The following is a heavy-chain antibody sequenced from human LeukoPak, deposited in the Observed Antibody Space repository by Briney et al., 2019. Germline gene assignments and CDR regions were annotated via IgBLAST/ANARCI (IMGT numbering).Heavy chain of an antibody. Sequence: KSSETLSLTCAVSGYSISSGYYWGWIRQPPGKGLEWIGSIYHSGSTYYNPSLKSRVTISVDTSKNQFSLKLSSVTAADTAVYYCARHIVVVPAAIRGENWFDPWGQGTLVTVSS. J-gene: IGHJ5*02. CDR2: IYHSGST. CDR3: ARHIVVVPAAIRGENWFDP. CDR1: GYSISSGYY. D-gene: IGHD2-2*02. V-gene: IGHV4-38-2*01.